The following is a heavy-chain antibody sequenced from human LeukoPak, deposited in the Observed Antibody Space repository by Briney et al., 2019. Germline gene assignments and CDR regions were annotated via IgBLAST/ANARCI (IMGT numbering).Heavy chain of an antibody. CDR2: INHSGST. J-gene: IGHJ4*02. CDR3: ARPGYSYDSSGYLY. Sequence: SETLSLTCAVYGGSFSGYYWSWIRQPPGKGLEWIGEINHSGSTNYNPSLKSRVTISVDTSKNQFSLKLSSVTAADTAVYYCARPGYSYDSSGYLYWGQGTLVTVSS. V-gene: IGHV4-34*01. CDR1: GGSFSGYY. D-gene: IGHD3-22*01.